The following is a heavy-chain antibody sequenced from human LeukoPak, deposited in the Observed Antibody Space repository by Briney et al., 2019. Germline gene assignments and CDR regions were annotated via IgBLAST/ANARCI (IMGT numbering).Heavy chain of an antibody. CDR1: GFTFSSYW. CDR3: ARGGVYSTSAVDY. D-gene: IGHD6-6*01. Sequence: GGSLRLSCAASGFTFSSYWMHWVRQAPGKGLVWVSRINSDGSSTTYADSVKGRFTISRDNAKNTLYLQTNSLRAEDTAVYYCARGGVYSTSAVDYWGQGTLVTVSS. J-gene: IGHJ4*02. V-gene: IGHV3-74*01. CDR2: INSDGSST.